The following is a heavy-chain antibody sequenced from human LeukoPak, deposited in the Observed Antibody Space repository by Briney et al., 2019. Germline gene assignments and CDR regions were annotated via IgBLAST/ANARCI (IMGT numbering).Heavy chain of an antibody. D-gene: IGHD3-10*01. J-gene: IGHJ4*02. Sequence: SETLSLTCTVSGGSISSSSYYWGRIRQPPGKGLEWIGSIYYSGSTYYNPSLKSRVTISVDTSKNQFSLKLSSVTAADTAVYYCARSRYGSGSWYFDYWGQGTLVTVSS. CDR3: ARSRYGSGSWYFDY. CDR2: IYYSGST. V-gene: IGHV4-39*07. CDR1: GGSISSSSYY.